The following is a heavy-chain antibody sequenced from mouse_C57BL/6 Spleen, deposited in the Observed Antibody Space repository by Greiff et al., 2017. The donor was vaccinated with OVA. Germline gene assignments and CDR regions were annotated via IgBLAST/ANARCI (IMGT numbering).Heavy chain of an antibody. D-gene: IGHD1-1*01. CDR2: ISYDGSN. J-gene: IGHJ2*01. Sequence: DVQLQESGPGLVKPSQSLSLTCSVTGYSITSGYYWNWIRQFPGNQLEWMGYISYDGSNNYNPSLKNRISITRDTSKNQFFLKLNSVTTEDTATYYGARAPGFITTGGYCDYWGQGTTLTVSS. CDR3: ARAPGFITTGGYCDY. V-gene: IGHV3-6*01. CDR1: GYSITSGYY.